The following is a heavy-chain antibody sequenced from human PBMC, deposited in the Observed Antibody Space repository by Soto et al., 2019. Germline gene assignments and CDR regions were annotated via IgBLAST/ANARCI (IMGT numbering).Heavy chain of an antibody. Sequence: SETLSLTCTVSGGSISSSSYYWSWLRQPPGKGPEWIGYIYYSGSTNYNPSLRSRVTISVDTSKNQFSLKLSSVTAADTAVYYCARDRGYSNRFDPWGQGTLVTVSS. V-gene: IGHV4-61*01. CDR3: ARDRGYSNRFDP. D-gene: IGHD5-18*01. CDR1: GGSISSSSYY. CDR2: IYYSGST. J-gene: IGHJ5*02.